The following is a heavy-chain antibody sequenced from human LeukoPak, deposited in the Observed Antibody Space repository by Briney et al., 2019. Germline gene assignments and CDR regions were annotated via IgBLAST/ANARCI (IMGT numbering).Heavy chain of an antibody. D-gene: IGHD3-10*01. CDR1: GVIFTNYA. V-gene: IGHV3-30*04. Sequence: GGYLRLSCAASGVIFTNYAMHWVLQAPGEGLEWMAAISYDGSKKFYADSVKGRFTISRDNSKNTLSLRMNSLGDEDTAVYYCARDYGRIWGQGTMVTVSS. J-gene: IGHJ3*02. CDR2: ISYDGSKK. CDR3: ARDYGRI.